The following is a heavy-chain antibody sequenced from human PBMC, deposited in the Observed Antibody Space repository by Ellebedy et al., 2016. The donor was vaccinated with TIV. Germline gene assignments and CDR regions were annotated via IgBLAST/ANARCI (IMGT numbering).Heavy chain of an antibody. V-gene: IGHV3-30-3*01. CDR1: GFTFSSYA. CDR2: ISYDGSNK. CDR3: ASTGRMGYSSGWYQDY. J-gene: IGHJ4*02. D-gene: IGHD6-19*01. Sequence: GESLKISCAASGFTFSSYAMHWVRQAPGKGLEWVAVISYDGSNKYYADSVKGRFTISRDNSKNTLYLQMNSLRAEDTAVYYCASTGRMGYSSGWYQDYWGQGTLVTVSS.